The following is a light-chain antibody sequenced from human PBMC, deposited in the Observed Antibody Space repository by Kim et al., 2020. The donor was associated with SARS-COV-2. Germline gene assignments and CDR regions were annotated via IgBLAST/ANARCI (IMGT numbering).Light chain of an antibody. CDR3: QVWDSVNDHPYV. CDR1: IIRTKR. V-gene: IGLV3-21*03. J-gene: IGLJ1*01. CDR2: DDT. Sequence: PAKAARVTWGGDIIRTKRVHWYQQNPGQAPVLVIYDDTDRPSGIPERFSGSSSGNTATLTISRIDAGDEADYYCQVWDSVNDHPYVFGTGTKVNVL.